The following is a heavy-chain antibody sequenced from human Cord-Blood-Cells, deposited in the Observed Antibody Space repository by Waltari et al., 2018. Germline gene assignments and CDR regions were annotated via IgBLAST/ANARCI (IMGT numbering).Heavy chain of an antibody. J-gene: IGHJ3*02. CDR1: GCSISSSSYY. D-gene: IGHD5-12*01. V-gene: IGHV4-39*01. CDR2: IYYSGST. Sequence: QLQLQESGPGLVKPSETLSLTCTVSGCSISSSSYYWGWIRQPPGKGLEWIGSIYYSGSTYYNPSLKSRVTISVDTSKNQFSLKLSSVTAADTAVYYCARWTKGAFDIWGQGTMVTVSS. CDR3: ARWTKGAFDI.